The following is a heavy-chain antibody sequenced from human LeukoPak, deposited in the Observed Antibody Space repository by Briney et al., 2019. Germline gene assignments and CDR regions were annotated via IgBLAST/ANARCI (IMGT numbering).Heavy chain of an antibody. D-gene: IGHD3-22*01. CDR1: GGTFISYA. CDR2: IIPIFGTA. Sequence: ASVEVSCKASGGTFISYAISWVRQAPGQGLEWMGGIIPIFGTANYAQKFQGRVTITTDESTSTAYMELSSLRSEDTAVYYCARVRPSEWYYDSSGYYTPYYYYYYMDVWGKGTTVTVSS. J-gene: IGHJ6*03. CDR3: ARVRPSEWYYDSSGYYTPYYYYYYMDV. V-gene: IGHV1-69*05.